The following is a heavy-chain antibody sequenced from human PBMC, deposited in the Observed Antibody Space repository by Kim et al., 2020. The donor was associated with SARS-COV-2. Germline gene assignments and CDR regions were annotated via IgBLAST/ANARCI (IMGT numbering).Heavy chain of an antibody. J-gene: IGHJ6*01. CDR3: AKLAIGVVPAMGNYYYYG. D-gene: IGHD2-2*01. Sequence: GGSLRLSCAASGFTFSSYGMHWVRQAPGKGLEWVAVISYDGSNKYYADSVKGRFTISRDNSKNTLYLQMNSLRAEDTAVYYCAKLAIGVVPAMGNYYYYG. V-gene: IGHV3-30*18. CDR1: GFTFSSYG. CDR2: ISYDGSNK.